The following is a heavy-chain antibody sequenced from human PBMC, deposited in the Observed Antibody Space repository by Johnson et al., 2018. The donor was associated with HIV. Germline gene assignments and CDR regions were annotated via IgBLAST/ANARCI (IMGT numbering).Heavy chain of an antibody. CDR1: GFTFSSYG. CDR2: PRFDGSNK. J-gene: IGHJ3*02. D-gene: IGHD1-20*01. CDR3: ARAEGLTGRNAFDI. Sequence: VQLVESGGGLVQPVGSLRLSCAASGFTFSSYGMHWVRQTPGKGLEWVAFPRFDGSNKYYVDSVKGRFTISRDNAKNSLYLQMNSLRAEDTAVYYCARAEGLTGRNAFDIWGQGTMVTVSS. V-gene: IGHV3-30*02.